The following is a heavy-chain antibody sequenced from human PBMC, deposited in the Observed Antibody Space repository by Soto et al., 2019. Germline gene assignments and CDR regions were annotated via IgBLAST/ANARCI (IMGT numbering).Heavy chain of an antibody. V-gene: IGHV3-21*01. CDR1: GFTLSLHT. Sequence: GESLKISCAASGFTLSLHTMNWVRQAPGKGLEWVSFIGSRTSDIYYADSVKGRFTISRDNAKNSLYLDLTRLRAEDTAVYFCVRDYYDTSGYPNTFDMWGQGTMVTVSS. D-gene: IGHD3-22*01. J-gene: IGHJ3*02. CDR3: VRDYYDTSGYPNTFDM. CDR2: IGSRTSDI.